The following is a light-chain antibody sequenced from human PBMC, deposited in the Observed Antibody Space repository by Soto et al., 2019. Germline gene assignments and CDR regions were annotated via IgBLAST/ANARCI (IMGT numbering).Light chain of an antibody. CDR2: DVS. CDR3: TSYTSTNTRWV. V-gene: IGLV2-14*03. J-gene: IGLJ3*02. Sequence: QSALTQPASVSGSPRQSITISCTGTSGDVGTYNFVSWYQQHPGKAPKLMIYDVSNRPSGVSNRFSGSKSGNTASLTISGLQADDEADYYCTSYTSTNTRWVFGGGTKLTVL. CDR1: SGDVGTYNF.